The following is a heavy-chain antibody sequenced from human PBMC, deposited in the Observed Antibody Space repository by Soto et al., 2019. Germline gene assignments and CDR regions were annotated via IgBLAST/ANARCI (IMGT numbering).Heavy chain of an antibody. CDR3: ARQYYYGMDI. J-gene: IGHJ6*02. CDR2: ITGSSDYT. Sequence: QVQLVESGGGLVRPGGSLRLSCAASGFTFSDYYMTWISQAPGKGLEWVSYITGSSDYTNYADSVKGRLTIAKDNVKNSLYLQMNSLRAEDTAVYCCARQYYYGMDIWDQGTTVTVSS. CDR1: GFTFSDYY. V-gene: IGHV3-11*05.